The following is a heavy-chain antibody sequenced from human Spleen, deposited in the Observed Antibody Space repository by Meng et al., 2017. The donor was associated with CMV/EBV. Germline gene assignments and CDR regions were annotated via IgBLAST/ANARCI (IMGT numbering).Heavy chain of an antibody. CDR2: INPNSGGT. V-gene: IGHV1-2*02. CDR1: GYIFTAYY. Sequence: ASVKVSCKASGYIFTAYYMHWVRQAPGQGLEWMGWINPNSGGTNYAQKFQGRVTMTRDTSISTAYMELSRLRSDDTAVYYCARATVVPPGGSYYYYGMDVWGQGTTVTVSS. D-gene: IGHD4-23*01. J-gene: IGHJ6*02. CDR3: ARATVVPPGGSYYYYGMDV.